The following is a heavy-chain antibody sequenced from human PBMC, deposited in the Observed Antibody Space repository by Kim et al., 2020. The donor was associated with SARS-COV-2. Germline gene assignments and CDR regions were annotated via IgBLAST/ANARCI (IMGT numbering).Heavy chain of an antibody. CDR1: GGSISSYY. CDR3: ARLPLVVVAAVYYYYGMDV. CDR2: IYYSGST. D-gene: IGHD2-15*01. J-gene: IGHJ6*02. Sequence: SETLSLTCTVSGGSISSYYWSWIRQPPGKGLEWIGYIYYSGSTNYNPSLKSRVTISVDTSKNQFSLKLSSVTAADTAVYYCARLPLVVVAAVYYYYGMDVWGQGTTVTVSS. V-gene: IGHV4-59*08.